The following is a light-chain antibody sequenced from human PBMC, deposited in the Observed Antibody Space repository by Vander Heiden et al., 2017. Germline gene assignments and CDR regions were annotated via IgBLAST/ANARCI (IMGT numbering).Light chain of an antibody. CDR2: DNS. Sequence: QSVLTKPPSVTVTPRQRVTISCTGSSSNIGAGYDVHWYQQLPGTAPNLLIYDNSNRPSGVPDRFSGSKSGTSASLAITGLQAEDEADYYCQSYDSSLSGSRVFGGGTKVTVL. CDR3: QSYDSSLSGSRV. J-gene: IGLJ3*02. CDR1: SSNIGAGYD. V-gene: IGLV1-40*01.